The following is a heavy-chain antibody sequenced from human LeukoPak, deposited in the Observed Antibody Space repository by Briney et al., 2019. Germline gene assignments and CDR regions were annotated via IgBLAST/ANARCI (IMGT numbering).Heavy chain of an antibody. J-gene: IGHJ6*02. Sequence: KPGGSLRLSCAASGFTFSDYYMSCIRQAPGKGLEWVSYISSSSSYTNHADSVKGRFTISRDNAKNSLYLQMNSLRAEHTAVYYCAISSIAVGDKPYYYYGMDVWGQGTTVTSP. CDR1: GFTFSDYY. CDR3: AISSIAVGDKPYYYYGMDV. D-gene: IGHD6-19*01. V-gene: IGHV3-11*06. CDR2: ISSSSSYT.